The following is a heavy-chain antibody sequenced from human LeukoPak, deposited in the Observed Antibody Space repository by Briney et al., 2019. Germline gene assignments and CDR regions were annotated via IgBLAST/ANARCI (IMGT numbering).Heavy chain of an antibody. J-gene: IGHJ4*02. Sequence: SETLSLTCTVSGGSITSYYWNWIRQPPGKGLEWIGYIHYSGSTDYNPSLKSRVTISVDTSKNQFSPNLRSVTAADTAVYYCARDKVPGDYWGQGTLVTVSS. CDR2: IHYSGST. CDR3: ARDKVPGDY. V-gene: IGHV4-59*01. CDR1: GGSITSYY.